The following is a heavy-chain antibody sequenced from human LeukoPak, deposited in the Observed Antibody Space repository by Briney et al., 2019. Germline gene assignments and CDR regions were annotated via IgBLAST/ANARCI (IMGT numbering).Heavy chain of an antibody. V-gene: IGHV4-59*01. J-gene: IGHJ4*02. Sequence: PSETLSLTCTVSGASISRFSWSWIRHPPGKGLEYVGHISDSGNTNYNAYFKSRVSISVDASKNQFTLKLNSVTAADTAVYYCARYKSLWSYYFDSWGQGTLVIVSS. D-gene: IGHD4/OR15-4a*01. CDR3: ARYKSLWSYYFDS. CDR1: GASISRFS. CDR2: ISDSGNT.